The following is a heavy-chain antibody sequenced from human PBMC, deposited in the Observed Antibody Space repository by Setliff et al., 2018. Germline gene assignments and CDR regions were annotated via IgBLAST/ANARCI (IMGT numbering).Heavy chain of an antibody. D-gene: IGHD4-17*01. V-gene: IGHV1-69*10. Sequence: GASVKVSCKASGGTFSSYAISWVRQAPGQGLEWMGGIIPILGIANYAQKFQGRVTITADESTSTAYMELSSLRSEDTAVYYCARPSRRDYGDYAHPRDGMDVWGQGTTVTVSS. CDR3: ARPSRRDYGDYAHPRDGMDV. CDR2: IIPILGIA. J-gene: IGHJ6*02. CDR1: GGTFSSYA.